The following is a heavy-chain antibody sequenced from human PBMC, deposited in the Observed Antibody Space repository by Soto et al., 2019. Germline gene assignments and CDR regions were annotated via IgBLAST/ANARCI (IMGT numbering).Heavy chain of an antibody. V-gene: IGHV1-69*13. Sequence: SVKVSCKASGGTFSSYAISWVRQAPGQGLEWMGGIIPIFGTANYAQKFQGRVTITADESTSTAYMELSSLRSEDTAVYYCARVAEYYDFWSGRREYYFEYWGEGALVTVS. CDR3: ARVAEYYDFWSGRREYYFEY. J-gene: IGHJ4*02. CDR2: IIPIFGTA. D-gene: IGHD3-3*01. CDR1: GGTFSSYA.